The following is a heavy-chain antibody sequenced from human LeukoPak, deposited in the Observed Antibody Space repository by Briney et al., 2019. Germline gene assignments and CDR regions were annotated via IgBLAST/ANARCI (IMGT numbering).Heavy chain of an antibody. Sequence: GGSLRLSCVASGFTLDDFAMHWVRQAPGKGLEWISGISWNSNRIGYADSVKGRFTISRDNAKNSLYLQMNSLRDEDTAVYYCARDRHTAMVYYYYYMDVWGTGTTVTVSS. CDR2: ISWNSNRI. J-gene: IGHJ6*03. V-gene: IGHV3-9*01. D-gene: IGHD5-18*01. CDR3: ARDRHTAMVYYYYYMDV. CDR1: GFTLDDFA.